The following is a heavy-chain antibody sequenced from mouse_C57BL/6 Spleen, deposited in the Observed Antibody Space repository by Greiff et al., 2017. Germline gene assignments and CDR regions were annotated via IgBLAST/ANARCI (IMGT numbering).Heavy chain of an antibody. CDR3: ARSWTAQVPYFDY. CDR1: GFTFTDYY. Sequence: EVKLMESGGGLVQPGGSLSLSCAASGFTFTDYYMSWVRQPPGKALEWLGFIRNKANGYTTEYSASVKGRFTISRDNSQSILYLQMNALRAEDSATYYCARSWTAQVPYFDYWGQGTTLTVSS. V-gene: IGHV7-3*01. CDR2: IRNKANGYTT. D-gene: IGHD3-2*02. J-gene: IGHJ2*01.